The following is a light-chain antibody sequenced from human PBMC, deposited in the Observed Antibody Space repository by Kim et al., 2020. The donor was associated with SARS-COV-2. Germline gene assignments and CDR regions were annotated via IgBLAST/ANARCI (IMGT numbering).Light chain of an antibody. J-gene: IGKJ2*01. V-gene: IGKV4-1*01. CDR2: WAS. Sequence: DIVMTQSPDSLAVSLGERATINYKSSQSVLYSSNNKNYLAWYQQKPGQPPKLLIYWASTRESGVPDRFSGSGSGTDFTLTISSLQAEDVAVYYCQQYYSTPAFGQGTKLEI. CDR1: QSVLYSSNNKNY. CDR3: QQYYSTPA.